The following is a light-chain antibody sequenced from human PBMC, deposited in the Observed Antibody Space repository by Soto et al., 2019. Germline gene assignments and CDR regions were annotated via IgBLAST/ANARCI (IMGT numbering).Light chain of an antibody. J-gene: IGKJ3*01. V-gene: IGKV1-9*01. CDR3: QDSTTYSAG. CDR2: AAS. Sequence: TQSLSFRSANRTYRFTSTCRASQGISSYLAWYQQKPGKAPKLLIYAASTLQSGVPSRFSGSGSGTEFTLTIIILQADDFAPYYSQDSTTYSAGFGPGTKVDIK. CDR1: QGISSY.